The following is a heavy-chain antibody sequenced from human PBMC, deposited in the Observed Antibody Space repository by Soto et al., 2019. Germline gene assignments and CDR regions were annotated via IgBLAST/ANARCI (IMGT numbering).Heavy chain of an antibody. CDR3: AHRTIRNWFDP. J-gene: IGHJ5*02. CDR1: GFSLSTSGVG. D-gene: IGHD3-3*01. V-gene: IGHV2-5*02. Sequence: QITLKESGPSLVKPTQTLTLTCTFSGFSLSTSGVGVGWIRQPPGKALEWLALIYWDDDKRYSPSLKSRLTITKDTFKNRVALTMTNMDPVDTATYYCAHRTIRNWFDPWGQGTLVTVSS. CDR2: IYWDDDK.